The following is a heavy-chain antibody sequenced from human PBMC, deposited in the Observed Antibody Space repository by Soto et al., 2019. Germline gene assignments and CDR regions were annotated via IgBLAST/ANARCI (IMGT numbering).Heavy chain of an antibody. V-gene: IGHV1-58*01. Sequence: SVKVSCKASGVSFTSSAVQWVRQARGQRLEWIGWIVVGSGNTNYAQKFQERVTITRDMSTSTAYMELSSLRSEDTAVYYCAATLHKPYDFWSGYYRFDPWGQGTLVTVSS. CDR3: AATLHKPYDFWSGYYRFDP. CDR2: IVVGSGNT. D-gene: IGHD3-3*01. CDR1: GVSFTSSA. J-gene: IGHJ5*02.